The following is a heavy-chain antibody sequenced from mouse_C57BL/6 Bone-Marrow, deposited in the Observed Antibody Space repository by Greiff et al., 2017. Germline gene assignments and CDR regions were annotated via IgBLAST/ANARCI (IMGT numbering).Heavy chain of an antibody. CDR3: TRVGYDGYYERDY. D-gene: IGHD2-3*01. CDR2: IDPETGGT. J-gene: IGHJ2*01. Sequence: VKLMESGAELVRPGASVTLSCKASGYTFTDYEMHWVKQTPVHGLEWIGAIDPETGGTAYNQKFKGKAILTADKSSSTAYMELRSLTSEDSAVYYCTRVGYDGYYERDYWGQGTTLTVSS. CDR1: GYTFTDYE. V-gene: IGHV1-15*01.